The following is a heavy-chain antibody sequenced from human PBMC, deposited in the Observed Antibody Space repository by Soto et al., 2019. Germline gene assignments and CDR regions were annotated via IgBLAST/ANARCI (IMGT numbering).Heavy chain of an antibody. CDR1: GDTFSSYA. V-gene: IGHV1-69*12. CDR2: IIPIFWTT. Sequence: QGQLVQSGAEVKKPGSSVKVSCKASGDTFSSYAISWVRQAPGQRLEWMGGIIPIFWTTSYAQNFLGRATITADESTSTAYMELSSLRSEDTAVYYCARVGGGTKVTLHYFDNWGQGTLVTVSP. CDR3: ARVGGGTKVTLHYFDN. D-gene: IGHD4-17*01. J-gene: IGHJ4*02.